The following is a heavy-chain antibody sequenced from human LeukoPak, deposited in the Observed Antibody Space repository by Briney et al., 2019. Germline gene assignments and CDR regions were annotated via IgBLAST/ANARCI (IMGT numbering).Heavy chain of an antibody. J-gene: IGHJ4*02. CDR3: ARGSTYYESSGQVPFDY. CDR2: IIPIFGTA. Sequence: ASVKVSCKASGGAFSSYAISWVRQPPGQGLEWMGGIIPIFGTANYAQKFQGRVTITADESTSTAYMELSSLRSEDTAVYYCARGSTYYESSGQVPFDYWGQGTLVTVSS. CDR1: GGAFSSYA. D-gene: IGHD3-22*01. V-gene: IGHV1-69*13.